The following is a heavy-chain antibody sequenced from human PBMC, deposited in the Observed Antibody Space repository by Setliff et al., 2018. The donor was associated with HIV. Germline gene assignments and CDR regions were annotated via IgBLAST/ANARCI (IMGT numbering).Heavy chain of an antibody. V-gene: IGHV1-69*06. CDR2: VIPIFGTA. D-gene: IGHD1-7*01. J-gene: IGHJ6*03. CDR3: ARGDNWDYIGRPSLYMDV. CDR1: GGTFSNYA. Sequence: SVKVSCKASGGTFSNYAISWVRQAPGQGLEWMGRVIPIFGTANYAQKFQGRVTITADKSTDTVYMELSSLSSEDTAVYYCARGDNWDYIGRPSLYMDVWGRGTTVTVSS.